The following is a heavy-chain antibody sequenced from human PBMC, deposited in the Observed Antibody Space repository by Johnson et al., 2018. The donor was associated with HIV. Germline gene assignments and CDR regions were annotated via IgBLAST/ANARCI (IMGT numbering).Heavy chain of an antibody. CDR3: AKVDCGGDTCAGYDPFDL. V-gene: IGHV3-74*03. D-gene: IGHD2-21*01. J-gene: IGHJ3*01. CDR1: GFAFRTYW. CDR2: IYNDGSRT. Sequence: VQLVESGGGLVQPGGSLRLSCAASGFAFRTYWMVWVRQVPGKRPVWVARIYNDGSRTTYAASVRGRFTIPRDNAKYTVDLQMNSLRVEDTAVYYCAKVDCGGDTCAGYDPFDLWGQGTLVTVSS.